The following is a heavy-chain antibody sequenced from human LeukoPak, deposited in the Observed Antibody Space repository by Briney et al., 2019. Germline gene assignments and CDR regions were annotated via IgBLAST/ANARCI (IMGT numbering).Heavy chain of an antibody. CDR1: GDSISGFY. J-gene: IGHJ4*02. Sequence: SQTLSLTCTVSGDSISGFYWSWIRQPPGKGLEWIGYIYYSGSTNYNPSLKSRVTISVDTSKNQFSLKLTSVTAADTAVYYCAREVVAAAGTVDYWGQGTLVTVSS. CDR3: AREVVAAAGTVDY. D-gene: IGHD6-13*01. CDR2: IYYSGST. V-gene: IGHV4-59*01.